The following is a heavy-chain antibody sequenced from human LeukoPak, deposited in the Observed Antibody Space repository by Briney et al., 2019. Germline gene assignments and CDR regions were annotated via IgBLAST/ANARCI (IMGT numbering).Heavy chain of an antibody. CDR2: IYYSENT. J-gene: IGHJ4*02. V-gene: IGHV4-39*07. CDR3: ARAAFYDSTLANIFDY. Sequence: PSETLSLTCTVSGGSISSSSYYWGWIRQPPGKGLEWIGSIYYSENTYYNPSLKSRVTISVDTSKNQFSLKLSSVTAADTAVYYCARAAFYDSTLANIFDYWGQGTLVTVSS. D-gene: IGHD3-22*01. CDR1: GGSISSSSYY.